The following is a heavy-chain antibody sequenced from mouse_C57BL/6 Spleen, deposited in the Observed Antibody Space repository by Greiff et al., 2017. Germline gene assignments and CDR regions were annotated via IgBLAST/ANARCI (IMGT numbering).Heavy chain of an antibody. J-gene: IGHJ2*01. CDR2: LYPGDGDT. V-gene: IGHV1-82*01. CDR3: ARYDYEGSYCDY. D-gene: IGHD2-4*01. CDR1: GYAFSSSW. Sequence: QVQLQQSGPELVKPGASVKISCKASGYAFSSSWMNWVKQRPGKGLEWIGRLYPGDGDTNYTGKFKGKATLTADKSSSTAYMQLSSLTSEDSAVYFCARYDYEGSYCDYWGQGTTLTVSS.